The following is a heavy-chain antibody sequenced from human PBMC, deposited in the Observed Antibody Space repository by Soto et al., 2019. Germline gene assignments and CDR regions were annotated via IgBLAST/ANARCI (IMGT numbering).Heavy chain of an antibody. CDR2: IYYSGST. Sequence: EPLSLTCTVAGGCISSYYWSWIRQPPGKGLEWIGYIYYSGSTNYNPSLKSRVTISVDTSKNQFSLKLSSVTAADTAVYYCARGLLWFGDSYYYGMDGWGQGTTVTVSS. D-gene: IGHD3-10*01. CDR1: GGCISSYY. J-gene: IGHJ6*02. CDR3: ARGLLWFGDSYYYGMDG. V-gene: IGHV4-59*01.